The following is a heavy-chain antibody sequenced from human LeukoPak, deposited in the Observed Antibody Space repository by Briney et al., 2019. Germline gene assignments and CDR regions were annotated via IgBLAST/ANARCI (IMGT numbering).Heavy chain of an antibody. CDR1: GYTFTSYG. CDR2: INPSGGST. D-gene: IGHD2-2*01. CDR3: ARVRGVPAAPDY. Sequence: ASVKVSFKASGYTFTSYGISWVRQAPGQGLEWMGIINPSGGSTSYAQKFQGRVTMTRDTSTSTVYMELSSLRSEDTAMYYCARVRGVPAAPDYWGQGTLVTVSS. J-gene: IGHJ4*02. V-gene: IGHV1-46*01.